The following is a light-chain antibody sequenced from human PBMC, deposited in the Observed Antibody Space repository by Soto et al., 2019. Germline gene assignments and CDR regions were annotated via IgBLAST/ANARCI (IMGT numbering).Light chain of an antibody. V-gene: IGKV3-11*01. CDR3: QQRTDWPPVYT. J-gene: IGKJ2*01. Sequence: EIVLTQSPVTLSLSPGDRATLSCRPSQSVSRFLAWYQQKPGQPPRLLIYDVSNRAAGIPARFSGSGSGTDFTLTISSLEPEDFAVYYCQQRTDWPPVYTFGQGTKLEIK. CDR1: QSVSRF. CDR2: DVS.